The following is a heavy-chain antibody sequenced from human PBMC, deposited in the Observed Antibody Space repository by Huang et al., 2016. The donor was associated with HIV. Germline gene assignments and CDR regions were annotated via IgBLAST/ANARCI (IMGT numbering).Heavy chain of an antibody. CDR2: IYPADSDT. D-gene: IGHD2-21*02. CDR3: ARSEVLVTAVPFDH. V-gene: IGHV5-51*03. J-gene: IGHJ4*02. CDR1: GYSFTNYW. Sequence: EVQLVQSEAEVKKPGESLKISCRGSGYSFTNYWIGWVRQRPGEGLEWMMGIYPADSDTRYSPSFQGQVTFSADKSTRTAYLQWSSLQASDTAIYYCARSEVLVTAVPFDHWGQGTLVTVSS.